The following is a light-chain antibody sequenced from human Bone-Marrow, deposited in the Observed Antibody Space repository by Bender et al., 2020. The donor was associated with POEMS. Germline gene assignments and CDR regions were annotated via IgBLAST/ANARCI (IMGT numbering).Light chain of an antibody. CDR1: SSDVGGYNY. J-gene: IGLJ3*02. Sequence: SALTQPASVSGSPGQSISLSCTGTSSDVGGYNYVSWYQQHPGKVPKLMMYDVSNRPSGVSNRFSGSKSGNTASLTISGLQAEDEADYYCSSYAGSNSWVFGGGTKLTVL. CDR3: SSYAGSNSWV. V-gene: IGLV2-14*01. CDR2: DVS.